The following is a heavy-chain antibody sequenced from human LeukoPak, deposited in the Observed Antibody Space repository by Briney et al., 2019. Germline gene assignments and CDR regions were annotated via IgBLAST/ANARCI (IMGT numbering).Heavy chain of an antibody. V-gene: IGHV1-18*01. CDR1: GYTFTSYG. J-gene: IGHJ3*02. CDR3: AREATVVTPPAFDI. CDR2: ISAYSGNT. D-gene: IGHD4-23*01. Sequence: ASVKVSCKASGYTFTSYGTSWVRQAPGQGLEWMGWISAYSGNTNYAQKLQGRVTMTTDTSTSTAYMELRSLRSDDTAVYYCAREATVVTPPAFDIWGQGTMVTVSS.